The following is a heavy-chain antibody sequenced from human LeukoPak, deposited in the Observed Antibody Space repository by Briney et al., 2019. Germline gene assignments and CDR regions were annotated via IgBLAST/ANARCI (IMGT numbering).Heavy chain of an antibody. D-gene: IGHD6-6*01. CDR2: INPNSGGT. CDR3: ARAEYSSSAGFDY. J-gene: IGHJ4*02. V-gene: IGHV1-2*02. CDR1: GYTFTGYY. Sequence: ASVKVSCKASGYTFTGYYMHWVRQAPGQGLEWMGWINPNSGGTNYAQKFQGRATMTRDTSISTAYMELSRLRSDDTAVYYCARAEYSSSAGFDYWGQGTLVTVSS.